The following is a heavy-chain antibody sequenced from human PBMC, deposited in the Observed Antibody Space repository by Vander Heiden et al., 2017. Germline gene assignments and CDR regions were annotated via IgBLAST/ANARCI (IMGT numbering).Heavy chain of an antibody. D-gene: IGHD5-18*01. CDR2: ISSSSSYI. CDR3: ARAKGYSYGDDAFDI. V-gene: IGHV3-21*01. J-gene: IGHJ3*02. CDR1: GFTFSSYS. Sequence: EVQLVESGGGLVKPGGSLRLSCAASGFTFSSYSMNWVRQAPGKGLEWVSSISSSSSYIYYADSVKGRFTSSRDNAKNSLYLQMNSLRAEDTAVYYCARAKGYSYGDDAFDIWGQGTMVTVSS.